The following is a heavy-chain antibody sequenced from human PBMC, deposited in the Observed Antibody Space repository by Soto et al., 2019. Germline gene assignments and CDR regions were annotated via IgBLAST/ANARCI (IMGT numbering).Heavy chain of an antibody. CDR1: GGSFSGNY. D-gene: IGHD3-10*01. CDR3: VRGQPILWFGEADYDYYGMDV. V-gene: IGHV4-34*01. J-gene: IGHJ6*02. CDR2: VNHSGDT. Sequence: QVQLQQWGAGLLKPSETLSLTCAVYGGSFSGNYWSWIRQPPGKGLEWIGEVNHSGDTNYNPSLKSRVTISVDTSKKQFSLRLRSVTAADTAVYYCVRGQPILWFGEADYDYYGMDVWGQGTTVTVSS.